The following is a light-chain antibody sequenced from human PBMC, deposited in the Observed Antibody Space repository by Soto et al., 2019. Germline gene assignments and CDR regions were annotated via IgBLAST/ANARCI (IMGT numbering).Light chain of an antibody. J-gene: IGKJ4*01. Sequence: EIVLTQSPATLSLSPGERVTISCRASQSVSSYLAWYQQKPGQAPRLLIYDVSNRVTGIPARFSGSGSGTDFTLTISSLEPEDFAVYYCQQRSNWPLTFGGGTKVEIK. CDR1: QSVSSY. CDR3: QQRSNWPLT. CDR2: DVS. V-gene: IGKV3-11*01.